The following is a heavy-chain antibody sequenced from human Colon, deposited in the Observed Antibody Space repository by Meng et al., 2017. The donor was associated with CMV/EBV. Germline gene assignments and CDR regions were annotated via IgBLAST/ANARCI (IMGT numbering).Heavy chain of an antibody. CDR3: ARDVNPSWTSGYYYGMDV. CDR1: GYTFTDYY. J-gene: IGHJ6*02. Sequence: ASVKVSCKASGYTFTDYYMYWVRQAPGQGLEWMGRINPNSGGTNHAQKFRGRVTMTRDTSISTAYMELSRLRSDDTAVYYCARDVNPSWTSGYYYGMDVWGQGTTVTVSS. CDR2: INPNSGGT. V-gene: IGHV1-2*06. D-gene: IGHD3-10*01.